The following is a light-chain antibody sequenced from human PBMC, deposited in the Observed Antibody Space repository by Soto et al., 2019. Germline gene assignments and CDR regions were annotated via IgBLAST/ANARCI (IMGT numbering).Light chain of an antibody. CDR2: EVT. CDR3: SSYAASNNFYFV. CDR1: SRDVGGYNY. V-gene: IGLV2-8*01. J-gene: IGLJ3*02. Sequence: QSVLTQPPSASGSPGQSVTISCTGTSRDVGGYNYVSWYQQYPGRAPKLMIYEVTKRPSGVPDRFSGSKSGNTASLTVPGLQAEDESDYYCSSYAASNNFYFVFGGGTKVTVL.